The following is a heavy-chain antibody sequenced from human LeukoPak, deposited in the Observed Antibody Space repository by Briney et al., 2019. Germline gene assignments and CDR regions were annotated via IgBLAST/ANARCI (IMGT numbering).Heavy chain of an antibody. D-gene: IGHD5-24*01. J-gene: IGHJ4*02. Sequence: KPSETLSLTCTVSGGSISSYYWSWIRQPPGKGLEWIGYIYYSGSTNYNPSLKSRVTISVDTSKNQFSLKLSSVTAADTAVYYCAGGGRDGYNYRPELDYWGQGTLVTVSS. CDR3: AGGGRDGYNYRPELDY. CDR1: GGSISSYY. V-gene: IGHV4-59*01. CDR2: IYYSGST.